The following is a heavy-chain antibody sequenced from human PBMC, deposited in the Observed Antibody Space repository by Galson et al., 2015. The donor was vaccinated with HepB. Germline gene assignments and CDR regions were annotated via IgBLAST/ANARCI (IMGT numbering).Heavy chain of an antibody. J-gene: IGHJ4*02. D-gene: IGHD4-17*01. Sequence: SVKVSCKASGYTFTGYYMHWVRQAPGQGLEWMGWISAYNGNTNYAQKLQGRVTMTTDTSTSTAYMELRSLRSDDTAVYYCARVRSSDDYGDYGFDYWGQGTLVIVSS. CDR1: GYTFTGYY. V-gene: IGHV1-18*04. CDR2: ISAYNGNT. CDR3: ARVRSSDDYGDYGFDY.